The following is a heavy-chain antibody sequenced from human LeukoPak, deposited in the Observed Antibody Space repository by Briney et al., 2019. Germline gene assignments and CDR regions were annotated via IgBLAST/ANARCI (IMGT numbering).Heavy chain of an antibody. CDR1: GYTFTGYY. CDR2: INPNSGGT. D-gene: IGHD4-17*01. V-gene: IGHV1-2*02. Sequence: ASVKVSCKASGYTFTGYYMHWVRQAPGQGLEWMGWINPNSGGTNYAQKFQGRVTMTRDTSISTAYMELSSLRSEDTAVYYCARSRSGDFIDYWGQGTLVTVSS. CDR3: ARSRSGDFIDY. J-gene: IGHJ4*02.